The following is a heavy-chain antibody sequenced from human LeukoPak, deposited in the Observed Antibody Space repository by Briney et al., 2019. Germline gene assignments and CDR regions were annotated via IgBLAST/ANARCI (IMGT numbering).Heavy chain of an antibody. CDR3: ARVNYYDSSGLDY. J-gene: IGHJ4*02. D-gene: IGHD3-22*01. CDR2: IYYSGST. V-gene: IGHV4-61*01. CDR1: GGSVSSGSYY. Sequence: SETLSLTCTVSGGSVSSGSYYWSWIRQPPGKGLEWIGYIYYSGSTNYNPSLKSRVTISVDTSKDQFSLKLSSVTAADTAVYYCARVNYYDSSGLDYWGQGTLVTVSS.